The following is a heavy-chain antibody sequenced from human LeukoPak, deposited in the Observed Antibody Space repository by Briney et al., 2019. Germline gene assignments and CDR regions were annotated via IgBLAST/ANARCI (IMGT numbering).Heavy chain of an antibody. Sequence: SETLSLTCTVSGGSISSSSYYWGWIRQPPGKGLEWIGEINHSGSTNYNPSLKSRVTISVDTSKNQFSLKLSSVTAADTAVYYCARGLSIVGATYYFDYWGQGTLVTVSS. CDR2: INHSGST. V-gene: IGHV4-39*07. CDR1: GGSISSSSYY. D-gene: IGHD1-26*01. CDR3: ARGLSIVGATYYFDY. J-gene: IGHJ4*02.